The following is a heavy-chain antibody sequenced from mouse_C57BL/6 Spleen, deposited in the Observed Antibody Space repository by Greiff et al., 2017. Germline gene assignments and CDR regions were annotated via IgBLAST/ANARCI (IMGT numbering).Heavy chain of an antibody. CDR1: GYTFTSYW. D-gene: IGHD2-1*01. CDR2: IYPGSGST. Sequence: VKLQQPGAELVKPGASVKMSCKASGYTFTSYWITWVKQRPGQGLEWIGDIYPGSGSTNYNEKFKSKATLTVDTSSSTAYMQLSSLTSEDSAVYYCARREAGYGKQYFDVWGTGTTVTVSS. V-gene: IGHV1-55*01. J-gene: IGHJ1*03. CDR3: ARREAGYGKQYFDV.